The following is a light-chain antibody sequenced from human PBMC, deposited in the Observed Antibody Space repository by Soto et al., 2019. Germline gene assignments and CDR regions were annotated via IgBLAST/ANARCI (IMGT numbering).Light chain of an antibody. Sequence: EIVMTQSPATLSASPGERATLSCRASQSVSSNLAWYQQKPGQAPRLLIYGASTRATGIPARFSGSGSGTEFTLTISSLQSEDFAVYYCQQYSNWPPYTFGQGTKLEIK. CDR1: QSVSSN. CDR2: GAS. J-gene: IGKJ2*01. V-gene: IGKV3-15*01. CDR3: QQYSNWPPYT.